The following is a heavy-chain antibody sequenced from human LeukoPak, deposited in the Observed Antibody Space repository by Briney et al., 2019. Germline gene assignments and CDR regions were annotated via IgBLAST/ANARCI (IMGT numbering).Heavy chain of an antibody. CDR3: ARGGGSYLYYYYYYMDV. Sequence: AASVKVSCKASGGTFSSYAISWVRQAPGQGLEWMGGIIPIFGTANYAQKFQGGVTITADKSTSTAYMELSSLRSEDTAVYYCARGGGSYLYYYYYYMDVWGKGTTVTVSS. V-gene: IGHV1-69*06. CDR1: GGTFSSYA. J-gene: IGHJ6*03. D-gene: IGHD1-26*01. CDR2: IIPIFGTA.